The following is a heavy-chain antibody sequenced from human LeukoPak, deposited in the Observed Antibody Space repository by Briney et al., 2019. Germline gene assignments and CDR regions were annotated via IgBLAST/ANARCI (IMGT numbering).Heavy chain of an antibody. D-gene: IGHD5-12*01. V-gene: IGHV4-39*01. CDR1: GGSISSSSYY. J-gene: IGHJ4*02. Sequence: SETLSLTCTVSGGSISSSSYYWGWIRQPPGKGLEWIGSIYYSGSTYYNPSLKSRVTISVDTSKNQFSLKLSSVTAADTAVYYCARIPTVATMPELDYWGQGTLVTVSS. CDR3: ARIPTVATMPELDY. CDR2: IYYSGST.